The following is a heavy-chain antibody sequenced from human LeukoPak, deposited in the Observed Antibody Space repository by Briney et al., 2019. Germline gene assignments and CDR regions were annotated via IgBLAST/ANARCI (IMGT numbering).Heavy chain of an antibody. CDR1: GGSFSGYY. CDR2: INHSGST. J-gene: IGHJ5*02. V-gene: IGHV4-34*01. D-gene: IGHD3-10*01. CDR3: ARHCRKLLWFGEFLLNWFDP. Sequence: SETLSPTCAVYGGSFSGYYWSWIRQPPGKGLEWIGEINHSGSTNYNPSLKSRVTISVDTSKNQFSLKLSSVTAADTAVYYCARHCRKLLWFGEFLLNWFDPWGQGTLVTVSS.